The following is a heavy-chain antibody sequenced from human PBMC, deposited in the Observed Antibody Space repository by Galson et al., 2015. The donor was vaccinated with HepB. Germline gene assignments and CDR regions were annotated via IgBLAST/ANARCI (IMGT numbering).Heavy chain of an antibody. CDR3: ARGPLRGWFDP. CDR2: INHDGSP. V-gene: IGHV4-34*01. CDR1: GGSFSGYY. Sequence: ETLSLTCTVAGGSFSGYYWSWLRQPPGKGVEWIGEINHDGSPNYNSSLKSRVTISVDTSKNQFSLKLTSVTAADTAVYYCARGPLRGWFDPWGQGTLVTVSS. J-gene: IGHJ5*02. D-gene: IGHD4-17*01.